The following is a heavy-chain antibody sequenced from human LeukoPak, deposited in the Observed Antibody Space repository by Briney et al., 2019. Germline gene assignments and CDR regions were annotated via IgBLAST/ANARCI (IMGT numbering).Heavy chain of an antibody. Sequence: ASVKVSCKASGYTFTGKFIHWVRQAPGQGLEWMGWIDPNSGGTDYAQKFRGRVTMTRDTSTSTAYMDLSSLISDDTAVYYCARDREGLAYFDYWGQGTLVPVSS. CDR1: GYTFTGKF. CDR2: IDPNSGGT. CDR3: ARDREGLAYFDY. D-gene: IGHD3/OR15-3a*01. V-gene: IGHV1-2*02. J-gene: IGHJ4*02.